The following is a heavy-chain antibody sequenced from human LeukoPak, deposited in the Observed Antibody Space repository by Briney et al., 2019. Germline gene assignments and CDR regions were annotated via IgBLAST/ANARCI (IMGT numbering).Heavy chain of an antibody. D-gene: IGHD6-19*01. V-gene: IGHV4-4*07. Sequence: PSETLSLTCTVSGGSISSYYWSWIRQPAGKGLEWIGRIYTSGSTNYNPSLKSRVTMSVDTSKNQFSLKLSSVTAADTAVYYCARGPMGISGWYMHYDYWGQGTLVTVSS. J-gene: IGHJ4*02. CDR3: ARGPMGISGWYMHYDY. CDR2: IYTSGST. CDR1: GGSISSYY.